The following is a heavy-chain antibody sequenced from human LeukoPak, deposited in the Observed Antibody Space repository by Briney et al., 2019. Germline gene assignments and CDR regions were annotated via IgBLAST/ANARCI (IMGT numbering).Heavy chain of an antibody. CDR1: GFTFSTYW. Sequence: GGSLRLSCSASGFTFSTYWMSWVRQAPGKGLEWAANMRRDGNEIYYLDSVKGRFTISRDNTKSSLFLQMSGLRAEDTAVYYCALAGYYENSGFDFWGQGSLVTVSS. CDR2: MRRDGNEI. J-gene: IGHJ4*02. D-gene: IGHD3-22*01. CDR3: ALAGYYENSGFDF. V-gene: IGHV3-7*01.